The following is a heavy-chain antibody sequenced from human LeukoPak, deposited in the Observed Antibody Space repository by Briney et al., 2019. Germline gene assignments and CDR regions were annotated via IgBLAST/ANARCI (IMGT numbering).Heavy chain of an antibody. V-gene: IGHV1-69*13. CDR1: GGTFSSYA. CDR2: IIPIFGTA. J-gene: IGHJ4*02. D-gene: IGHD6-6*01. Sequence: SVKVSCKASGGTFSSYAISWVRQAPGQGLEWMGGIIPIFGTANYAQKFQGRVTITADESTSTAYMELSSLRSEDTAVYYCARFSLIAARRSHFDYWGQGTLVTVSS. CDR3: ARFSLIAARRSHFDY.